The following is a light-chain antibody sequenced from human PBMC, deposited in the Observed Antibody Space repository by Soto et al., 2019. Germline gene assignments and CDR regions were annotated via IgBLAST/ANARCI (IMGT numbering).Light chain of an antibody. V-gene: IGKV3-11*01. Sequence: EIVLTQSPVTLSLSPGERATLSCRASQSVSGYVAWYQQKPGHAPRLLIYDASSRANGIPARFTGSGSGTDFSLTISSLEPEDFAVYYCQQRGTWPTFGKGTRVEI. CDR1: QSVSGY. CDR3: QQRGTWPT. J-gene: IGKJ1*01. CDR2: DAS.